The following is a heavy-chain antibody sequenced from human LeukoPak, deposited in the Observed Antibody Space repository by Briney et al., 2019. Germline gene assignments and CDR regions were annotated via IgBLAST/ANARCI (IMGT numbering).Heavy chain of an antibody. D-gene: IGHD3-10*01. CDR3: ARGRYGSGSLLDP. V-gene: IGHV3-74*01. CDR2: INSDGSST. CDR1: GFTFSSYW. Sequence: GGSLRLSCAASGFTFSSYWMHWVRQAPGKGLVWVSRINSDGSSTSYADSVKGRFTISRDNAKNTLYLQMNGLRAEDTAVYYCARGRYGSGSLLDPWGQGTLVTVSS. J-gene: IGHJ5*02.